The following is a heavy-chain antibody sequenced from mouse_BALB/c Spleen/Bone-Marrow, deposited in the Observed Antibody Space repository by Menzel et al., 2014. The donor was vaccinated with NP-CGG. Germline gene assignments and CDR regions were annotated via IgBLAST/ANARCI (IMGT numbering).Heavy chain of an antibody. V-gene: IGHV4-1*02. Sequence: EVQRVESGGGLVQPGGSLKLSCAASGFDFSRYWMSWVRQAPGKGLDWIGEINPDSSTINYTPSLKDKFIISRDNAKNTLYLQMSKARSEDTALYYCARLNYYGNLFVWGAGTTVTVSS. CDR1: GFDFSRYW. J-gene: IGHJ1*01. CDR3: ARLNYYGNLFV. D-gene: IGHD1-1*01. CDR2: INPDSSTI.